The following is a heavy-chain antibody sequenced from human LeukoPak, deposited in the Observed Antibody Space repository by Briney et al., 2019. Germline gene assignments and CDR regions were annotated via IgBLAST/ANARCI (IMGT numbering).Heavy chain of an antibody. CDR1: GFTFSSYS. D-gene: IGHD2-2*01. CDR3: AREIYCSSTSCSHY. J-gene: IGHJ4*02. V-gene: IGHV3-21*01. Sequence: PGGSLRLSCAASGFTFSSYSMNWVRQAPGKGLEWVSSISSSSSYIYYADSVKGRFTISRDNAKNSLYPQMNSLRAEDTAVYYCAREIYCSSTSCSHYWGQGTLVTVSS. CDR2: ISSSSSYI.